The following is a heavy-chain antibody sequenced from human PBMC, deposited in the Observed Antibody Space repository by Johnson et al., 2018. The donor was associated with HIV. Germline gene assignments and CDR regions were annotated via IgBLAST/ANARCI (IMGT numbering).Heavy chain of an antibody. CDR1: GFTFSSYD. Sequence: VQLVESGGGLVQPGGSLRLSCAASGFTFSSYDMHWVRQATGKGLEWVSAIGTAGDTYYPGSVKGRFTISRETAKNSLYLQMNSLSAGDTDVYYWARERIGYSSSGDAFDIWGQGTMVTVSS. J-gene: IGHJ3*02. CDR2: IGTAGDT. D-gene: IGHD2-2*01. V-gene: IGHV3-13*01. CDR3: ARERIGYSSSGDAFDI.